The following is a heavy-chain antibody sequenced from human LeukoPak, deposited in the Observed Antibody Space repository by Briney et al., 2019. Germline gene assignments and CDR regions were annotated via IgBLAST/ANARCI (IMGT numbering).Heavy chain of an antibody. CDR1: GDSIGSYY. J-gene: IGHJ3*02. D-gene: IGHD2-2*01. V-gene: IGHV4-59*01. CDR2: MYYSGSP. CDR3: ARSSRPPTVPATPLIAFDI. Sequence: SETLSLTCTVSGDSIGSYYWTWIRQPPGKGLEWIGYMYYSGSPKYNPSLKTRVTISVDPSKRQFSLSLTSVTAADMAVYYCARSSRPPTVPATPLIAFDIWGQGTMVTVSS.